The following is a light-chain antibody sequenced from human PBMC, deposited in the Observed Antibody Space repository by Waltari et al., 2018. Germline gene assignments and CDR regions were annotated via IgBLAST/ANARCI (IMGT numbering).Light chain of an antibody. Sequence: EIVLTQSPDTLSLSPGERATLSCRASQWVTSSYLAWYQQKPGQAPRLLIYAASARATGIPDRFSGSGSGTDFTLTISRLEPEDFAVYFCQQYGSSLVTFGQGTRLEIK. CDR1: QWVTSSY. CDR3: QQYGSSLVT. V-gene: IGKV3-20*01. J-gene: IGKJ5*01. CDR2: AAS.